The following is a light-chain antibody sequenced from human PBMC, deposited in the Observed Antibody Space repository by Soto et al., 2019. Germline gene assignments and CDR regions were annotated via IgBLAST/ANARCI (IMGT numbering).Light chain of an antibody. J-gene: IGKJ5*01. CDR3: QQYNSYPMT. V-gene: IGKV1D-16*01. Sequence: DIQMTQSPSYVSASVGDRVTITCRASQGISTWLAWYQQKPGRAPKFLIQDATSLQSGVPSRFSGSGSGTFFTLIITSLQPEDGATYYCQQYNSYPMTFGQGTRLEIK. CDR2: DAT. CDR1: QGISTW.